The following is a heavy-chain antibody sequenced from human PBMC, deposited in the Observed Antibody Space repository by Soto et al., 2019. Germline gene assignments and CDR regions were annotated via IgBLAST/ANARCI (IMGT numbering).Heavy chain of an antibody. D-gene: IGHD2-15*01. CDR1: GFTFSSYS. CDR3: AKAYIVVDYYYGMDV. J-gene: IGHJ6*02. V-gene: IGHV3-48*01. CDR2: ISSSSSTI. Sequence: EVQLVESGGGLVQPGGSLRLSCAASGFTFSSYSMNWVRQAPGKGLEWVSYISSSSSTIYYADSVKGRFTISRDNAKNSLYLQMNSLRAEDTAVYYCAKAYIVVDYYYGMDVWGQGTTVTVSS.